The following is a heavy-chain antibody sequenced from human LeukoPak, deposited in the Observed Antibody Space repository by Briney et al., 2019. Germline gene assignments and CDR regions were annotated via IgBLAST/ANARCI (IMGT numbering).Heavy chain of an antibody. D-gene: IGHD6-13*01. CDR2: ISAYNGNT. Sequence: ASVKVSCKASGYTFTSYGISWVRQAPVQGLEWMGWISAYNGNTNYAQKLQGRVTMTTDTSTSTAYMELRSPRSDDTAVYYCARDVGDSSSWYFDYWGQGTLVTVSS. V-gene: IGHV1-18*01. CDR3: ARDVGDSSSWYFDY. J-gene: IGHJ4*02. CDR1: GYTFTSYG.